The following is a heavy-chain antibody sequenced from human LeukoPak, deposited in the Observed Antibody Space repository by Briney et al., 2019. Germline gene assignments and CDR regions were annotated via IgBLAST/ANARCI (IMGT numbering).Heavy chain of an antibody. CDR3: AAASLGSAAQNWFDP. J-gene: IGHJ5*02. CDR1: GFTFNSSA. CDR2: VVVGSGNT. V-gene: IGHV1-58*02. D-gene: IGHD3-10*01. Sequence: SVKVSCKASGFTFNSSAMQWVRQARGQRLEWIGWVVVGSGNTNYAQKFQERGTITRDMSTSTAYMELSSLRSEDTAVYYCAAASLGSAAQNWFDPWGQGTLVTVSS.